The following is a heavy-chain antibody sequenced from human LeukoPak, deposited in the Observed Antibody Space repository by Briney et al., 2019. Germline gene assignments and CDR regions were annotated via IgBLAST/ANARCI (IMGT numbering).Heavy chain of an antibody. CDR2: IYTSGST. J-gene: IGHJ6*03. CDR1: GGSISSYY. V-gene: IGHV4-4*09. Sequence: SETLSLTCTVSGGSISSYYWSWIRQPPGKGLEWIGYIYTSGSTNYNPSLKSRVTISVDTSKNQFSLKLSSVTAADTAVYYCARLHYYYYYMDVWGKGTTVTVYS. CDR3: ARLHYYYYYMDV.